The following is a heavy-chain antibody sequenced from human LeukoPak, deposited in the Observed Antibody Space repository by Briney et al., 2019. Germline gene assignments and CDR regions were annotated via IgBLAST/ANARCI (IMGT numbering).Heavy chain of an antibody. CDR2: INHSGST. V-gene: IGHV4-39*07. Sequence: SETLSLTCTVSGGSISSSSYYWGWIRRSPGKGLEWIGEINHSGSTNYNPSLKSRVTISVDTSKNQFSLKLSSVTAADTAVYYCARLRPHSYGYSTYYYYMDVWDKGTTVTVSS. CDR1: GGSISSSSYY. CDR3: ARLRPHSYGYSTYYYYMDV. D-gene: IGHD5-18*01. J-gene: IGHJ6*03.